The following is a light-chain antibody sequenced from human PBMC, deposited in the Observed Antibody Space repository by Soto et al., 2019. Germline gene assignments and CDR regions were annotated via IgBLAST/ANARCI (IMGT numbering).Light chain of an antibody. J-gene: IGLJ1*01. CDR1: NSDVGSYNF. Sequence: QSVLTQPASVSGSPGQSITISCTRTNSDVGSYNFVSWYQQHPGKAPKVMIFEVSKRPSRVSDRFSGSKSGNTASLTISGLQAEDEADYYCCSDAGSSTYVFGTGTKLTVL. CDR3: CSDAGSSTYV. V-gene: IGLV2-23*02. CDR2: EVS.